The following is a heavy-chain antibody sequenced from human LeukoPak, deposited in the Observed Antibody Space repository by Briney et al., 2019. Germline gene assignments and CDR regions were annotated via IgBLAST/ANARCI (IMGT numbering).Heavy chain of an antibody. J-gene: IGHJ5*02. Sequence: AETLSLTCTVSGGSISSYFWSWIRQPPGMGLEWIGYVYYSGSPNYNPSLKSRVTISVDTSKNQFSLRLRSVTAADTAVYYCARVFDDYYDSSADPPLWFDPWGQGTLGTVSS. CDR2: VYYSGSP. V-gene: IGHV4-59*01. CDR3: ARVFDDYYDSSADPPLWFDP. D-gene: IGHD3-22*01. CDR1: GGSISSYF.